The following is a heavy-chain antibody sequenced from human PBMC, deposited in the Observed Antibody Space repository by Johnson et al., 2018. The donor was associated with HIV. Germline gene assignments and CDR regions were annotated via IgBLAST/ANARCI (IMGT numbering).Heavy chain of an antibody. CDR1: GFTVSSNY. V-gene: IGHV3-66*02. Sequence: EVQLVESGGGLVQPGGSLRLSCAASGFTVSSNYMSWVRQAPGKGLEWVSVIYSGGSTYYADSVKGRFTISRDNSKNTLYLQMNSLRAEDTALYYCAKDLYDSSGYGAFDIWGQGTMVTVSS. J-gene: IGHJ3*02. CDR2: IYSGGST. D-gene: IGHD3-22*01. CDR3: AKDLYDSSGYGAFDI.